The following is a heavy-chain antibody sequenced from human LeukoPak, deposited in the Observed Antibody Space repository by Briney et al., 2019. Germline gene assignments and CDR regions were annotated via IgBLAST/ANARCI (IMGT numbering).Heavy chain of an antibody. V-gene: IGHV3-23*01. Sequence: TGGSLRLSCAASGFTFSSYAMSWVRQAPGKGLEWVSAISGSGGSTYYADSVKGRFTISRDNSKNTLYLQMNSLRAEDTAVYYCAKGSYYDSSGSFYFDYWGQGTQVTVSS. CDR3: AKGSYYDSSGSFYFDY. J-gene: IGHJ4*02. CDR2: ISGSGGST. CDR1: GFTFSSYA. D-gene: IGHD3-22*01.